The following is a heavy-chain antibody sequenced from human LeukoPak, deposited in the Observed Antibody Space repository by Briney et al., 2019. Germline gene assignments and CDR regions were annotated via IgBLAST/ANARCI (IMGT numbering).Heavy chain of an antibody. D-gene: IGHD3-3*01. CDR3: ASCNHLRFLEWFNGFD. V-gene: IGHV1-69*13. J-gene: IGHJ4*02. Sequence: SVKVSCKASGGTFSSYAISWVRQAPGQGLEWMGGIIPIFGTANYAQKFQGRVTITADESTSTAYMELSSLRSEDTAVYYCASCNHLRFLEWFNGFDWGQGTLVTVPS. CDR1: GGTFSSYA. CDR2: IIPIFGTA.